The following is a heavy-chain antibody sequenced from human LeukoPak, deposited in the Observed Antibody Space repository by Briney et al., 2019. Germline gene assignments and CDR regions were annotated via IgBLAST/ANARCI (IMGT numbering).Heavy chain of an antibody. CDR3: ASLTTVTTGFDY. Sequence: SETQSLTCTVSGGSISSGDYYWSWIRQPPGKGLEWIGYIYYSGSTYYNPSLKSRVTISVDTSKNQFSLKLSSVTAADTAVYYCASLTTVTTGFDYWGQGTLVTVSS. CDR2: IYYSGST. V-gene: IGHV4-30-4*01. CDR1: GGSISSGDYY. J-gene: IGHJ4*02. D-gene: IGHD4-17*01.